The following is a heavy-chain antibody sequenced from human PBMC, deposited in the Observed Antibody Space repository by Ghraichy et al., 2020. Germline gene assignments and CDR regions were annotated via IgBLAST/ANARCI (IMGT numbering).Heavy chain of an antibody. CDR1: GFTFSNYA. D-gene: IGHD3-22*01. J-gene: IGHJ5*02. Sequence: GESLNISCAASGFTFSNYAMTWVRQAPGKGLEWVSAISDSGGSTYYADSVKGRFTISRDNSKNTLYVQMNSLRAEDTALYYCAKAKNRYYYDSSGYYYESWGQGTLVTVSS. CDR3: AKAKNRYYYDSSGYYYES. V-gene: IGHV3-23*01. CDR2: ISDSGGST.